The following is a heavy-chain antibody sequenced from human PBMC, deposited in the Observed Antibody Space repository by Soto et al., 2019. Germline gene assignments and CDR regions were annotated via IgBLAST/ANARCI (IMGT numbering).Heavy chain of an antibody. Sequence: QITLKESGPTLVKPTQTLTLTCTFSGFSLSTSGVGVGWIRQPPGKALEWLALIYWDDDKRYSPSLKSRLTITKDTSKNQVVLTMTNMDPVDTATYYCAHIPIPHYGSGSFIDWFDPWGQGTLVTVSS. CDR1: GFSLSTSGVG. D-gene: IGHD3-10*01. J-gene: IGHJ5*02. V-gene: IGHV2-5*02. CDR3: AHIPIPHYGSGSFIDWFDP. CDR2: IYWDDDK.